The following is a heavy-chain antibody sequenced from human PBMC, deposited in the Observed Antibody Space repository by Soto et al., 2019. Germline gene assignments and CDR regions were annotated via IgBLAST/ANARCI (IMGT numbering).Heavy chain of an antibody. CDR3: ARGRYLWYSSSRNWFDP. V-gene: IGHV4-34*01. CDR2: INHSGST. CDR1: GGSFSGYY. Sequence: SETLSLTCAVYGGSFSGYYWSWIRQPPGKGLEWIGEINHSGSTNYNPSLKSRVTISVDNSKNTLYPQMNSLRAEDTAVYYCARGRYLWYSSSRNWFDPWGQGTLVTVSS. D-gene: IGHD6-13*01. J-gene: IGHJ5*02.